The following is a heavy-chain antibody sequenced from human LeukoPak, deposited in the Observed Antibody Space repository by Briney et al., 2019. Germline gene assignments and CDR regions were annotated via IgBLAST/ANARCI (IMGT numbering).Heavy chain of an antibody. CDR3: ARVKGTTGTRSWFDP. CDR1: GYTFTSYG. D-gene: IGHD1-1*01. CDR2: ISAYNGNT. J-gene: IGHJ5*02. Sequence: ASVKVSCKASGYTFTSYGISWVRQAPGQGLEWMGWISAYNGNTNYAQKLQGRVTMTTDTSTSTAYMELRSLRSDDAAVYYCARVKGTTGTRSWFDPWGQGTLVTVSS. V-gene: IGHV1-18*01.